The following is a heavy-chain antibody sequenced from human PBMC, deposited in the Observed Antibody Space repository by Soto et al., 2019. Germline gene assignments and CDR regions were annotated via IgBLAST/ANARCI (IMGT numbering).Heavy chain of an antibody. CDR2: ISSSSSYI. Sequence: PGGSLRLSCAASGFTFSSYSMNLVRQAPGKGLEWVSSISSSSSYIYYADSVKGRFTISRDNAKNSLYLQMNSLRAEDTAVYYCAGYYDILTGYHKGIDYWGQGTLVTVSS. D-gene: IGHD3-9*01. J-gene: IGHJ4*02. CDR1: GFTFSSYS. V-gene: IGHV3-21*01. CDR3: AGYYDILTGYHKGIDY.